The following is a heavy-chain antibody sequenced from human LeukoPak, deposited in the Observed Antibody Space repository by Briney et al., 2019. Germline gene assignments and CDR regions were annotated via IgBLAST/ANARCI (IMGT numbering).Heavy chain of an antibody. J-gene: IGHJ4*02. D-gene: IGHD1-26*01. CDR3: AQWSRYFDY. CDR2: ISGSGYST. CDR1: GFTFSRYG. Sequence: GGSLRLSCAASGFTFSRYGMNWVRQAPGKGLEWVSAISGSGYSTYYADSVKGRFTISRDNSKNTLYLQMNSLRAEDTALYFCAQWSRYFDYWGQGTLVTVSS. V-gene: IGHV3-23*01.